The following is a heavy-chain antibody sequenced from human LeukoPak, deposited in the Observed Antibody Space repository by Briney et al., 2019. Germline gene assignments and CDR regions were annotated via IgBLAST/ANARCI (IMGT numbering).Heavy chain of an antibody. CDR2: ISGSGGST. J-gene: IGHJ4*02. Sequence: GGSLRLSCAASGFTFSSYAMSWVRQAPGKGLEWVSAISGSGGSTYYADSVKGRFTISRDNSKNTLYLQMNNLRAEDTAIYYCARVGSRYCSGANCYDGFWGQGTLVSVSS. CDR3: ARVGSRYCSGANCYDGF. CDR1: GFTFSSYA. D-gene: IGHD2-15*01. V-gene: IGHV3-23*01.